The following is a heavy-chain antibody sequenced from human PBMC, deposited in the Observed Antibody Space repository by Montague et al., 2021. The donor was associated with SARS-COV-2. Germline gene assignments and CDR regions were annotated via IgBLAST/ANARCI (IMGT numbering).Heavy chain of an antibody. CDR2: IYYSGSA. CDR3: ARVDAASGTPYCDY. J-gene: IGHJ4*02. D-gene: IGHD6-13*01. CDR1: GGSISSGSYS. Sequence: TLSLTCTVSGGSISSGSYSWSWIRQGPGKGLEWIGNIYYSGSAYYXPSLRSRATLSVDTSKNQFSLNLSSVTAADTAVYYCARVDAASGTPYCDYWGQGTLVTVS. V-gene: IGHV4-31*03.